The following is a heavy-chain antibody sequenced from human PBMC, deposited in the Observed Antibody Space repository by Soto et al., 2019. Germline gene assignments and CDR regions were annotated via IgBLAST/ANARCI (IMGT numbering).Heavy chain of an antibody. CDR1: GGSISSGDYY. V-gene: IGHV4-30-4*01. CDR2: TYYSGST. CDR3: ARVLGYCSGGSCYSLKFDP. J-gene: IGHJ5*02. Sequence: PSETLSLTCTASGGSISSGDYYWSWLRQPPGKGLEWIGYTYYSGSTYYNPSLKSRVTISVDTSKNQFSLKLSSVTAADTAVYYCARVLGYCSGGSCYSLKFDPWGQGTLVTVS. D-gene: IGHD2-15*01.